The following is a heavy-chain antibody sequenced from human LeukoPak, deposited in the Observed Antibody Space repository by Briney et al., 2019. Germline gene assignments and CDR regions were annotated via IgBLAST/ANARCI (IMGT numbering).Heavy chain of an antibody. Sequence: SSETLSLTCAVSGASISSYYWTWIRQPPGEGLEWVGNIFYTGSTNYNPSLKSRVTMSVDTSKNQFSLKLTSVSAADTAVYYSARVQHSGAADTFDIWGQGTLVTVSS. V-gene: IGHV4-59*01. CDR3: ARVQHSGAADTFDI. CDR2: IFYTGST. D-gene: IGHD1-26*01. J-gene: IGHJ3*02. CDR1: GASISSYY.